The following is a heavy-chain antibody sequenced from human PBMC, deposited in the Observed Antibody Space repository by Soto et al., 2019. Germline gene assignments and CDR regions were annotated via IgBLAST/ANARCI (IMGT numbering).Heavy chain of an antibody. J-gene: IGHJ4*02. CDR3: ARYRREAVAGYTLDN. D-gene: IGHD6-13*01. CDR2: VYNSGST. Sequence: SETLCLTCPVSGGSISGNYWTWIRQPPGKGLEWIGYVYNSGSTNYNPSLKSRVTISEDTSKSQFSLKVNSMTAADTAVYYCARYRREAVAGYTLDNWGQGILVTVSS. V-gene: IGHV4-59*01. CDR1: GGSISGNY.